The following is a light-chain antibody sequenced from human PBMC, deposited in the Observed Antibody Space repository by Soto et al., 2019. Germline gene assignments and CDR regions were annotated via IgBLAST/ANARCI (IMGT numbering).Light chain of an antibody. V-gene: IGLV2-14*01. J-gene: IGLJ1*01. Sequence: QSALTQPASVSGPPGQSITSSCTGTSSDVGDYNYVSWYQHHPGKSHRLVIYDVTNRPSGISDRFSGSKSGNTASLTISGLLAEDEADYYCTSYTSISTYVFGTGTKVTVL. CDR3: TSYTSISTYV. CDR2: DVT. CDR1: SSDVGDYNY.